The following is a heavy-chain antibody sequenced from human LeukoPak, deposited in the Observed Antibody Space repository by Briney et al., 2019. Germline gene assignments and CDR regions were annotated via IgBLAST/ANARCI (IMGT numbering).Heavy chain of an antibody. CDR1: GFTFSSYA. D-gene: IGHD5-18*01. Sequence: GGSLRLSCAASGFTFSSYAMHWVRQAPGKGLEWVSAISESGSGTYYADSVKGRYTISRDNSKDTLSLQMNSLRAEDTAVYYCAKDIAQGYTFGSIEQDYWGQGTLVTVSS. CDR3: AKDIAQGYTFGSIEQDY. J-gene: IGHJ4*02. CDR2: ISESGSGT. V-gene: IGHV3-23*01.